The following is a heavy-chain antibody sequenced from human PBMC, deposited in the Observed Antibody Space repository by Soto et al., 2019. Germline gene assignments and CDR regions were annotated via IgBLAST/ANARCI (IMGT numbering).Heavy chain of an antibody. CDR2: IWHDGSKR. V-gene: IGHV3-33*01. J-gene: IGHJ4*02. Sequence: PGGSLRLSCAASGFIFRDYGMQWVRHAPGKGLEWLAFIWHDGSKRYYADSLKGRFTISRDNSKSTMYLQMSSLTVEDTAVYYCASQAFDYWGQGTLVTVSS. CDR1: GFIFRDYG. CDR3: ASQAFDY.